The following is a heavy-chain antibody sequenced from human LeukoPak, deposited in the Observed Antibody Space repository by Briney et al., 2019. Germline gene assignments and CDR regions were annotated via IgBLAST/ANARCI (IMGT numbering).Heavy chain of an antibody. Sequence: ASVKVSCKASGYTFTSYGISWVRQAPGQGLEWMGWISAYNGNTNYAQKLQGRVTMTTDTSTSTAYTELRSLRSDDTAVYYCARAVPYSNYVNYYGMDVWGQGTTVTVSS. CDR3: ARAVPYSNYVNYYGMDV. J-gene: IGHJ6*02. D-gene: IGHD4-11*01. CDR1: GYTFTSYG. CDR2: ISAYNGNT. V-gene: IGHV1-18*01.